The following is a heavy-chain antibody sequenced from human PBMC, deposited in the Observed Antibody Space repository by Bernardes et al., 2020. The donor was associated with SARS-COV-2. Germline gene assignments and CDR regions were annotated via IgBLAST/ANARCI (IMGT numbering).Heavy chain of an antibody. Sequence: GGSLRLSCAASGFLVSNNHMNWVRQAPGKGLEWVSNIFSDGRIYYGDSVKGRFTISRDNSRDTVDLQMNSLTVEDTATYYCARDPMDDYALLDLWGQGTLVTVSS. CDR1: GFLVSNNH. CDR3: ARDPMDDYALLDL. V-gene: IGHV3-53*01. CDR2: IFSDGRI. D-gene: IGHD4-17*01. J-gene: IGHJ5*02.